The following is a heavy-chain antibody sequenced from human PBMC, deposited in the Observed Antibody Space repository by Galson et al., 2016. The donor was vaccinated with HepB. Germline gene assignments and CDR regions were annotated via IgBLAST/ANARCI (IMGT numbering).Heavy chain of an antibody. Sequence: SLRLSCAASGFIFDDYDMHWVRQAPGKGLERVSGINWDGRHIDYADSVKGRFTISRDNAKKSLYLQMNSLRTEDTALYYCVKATVDRSSWYSDYWGQGTLVSVSS. V-gene: IGHV3-9*01. CDR2: INWDGRHI. CDR1: GFIFDDYD. CDR3: VKATVDRSSWYSDY. J-gene: IGHJ4*02. D-gene: IGHD6-13*01.